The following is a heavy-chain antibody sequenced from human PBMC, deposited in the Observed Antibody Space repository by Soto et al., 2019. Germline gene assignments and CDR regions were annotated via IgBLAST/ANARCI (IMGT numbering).Heavy chain of an antibody. D-gene: IGHD3-9*01. Sequence: GASVKVSCKASGYTFTSYAMNWVRQAPGQGLEWMGWINTNTGNPTYAQGFTGRFVFSLDTSVSTAYLQICSLKAEDTAVYYCASTYYDILTGYFWTPGYYYGMDVWGQGTTVTVSS. CDR3: ASTYYDILTGYFWTPGYYYGMDV. CDR1: GYTFTSYA. CDR2: INTNTGNP. V-gene: IGHV7-4-1*01. J-gene: IGHJ6*02.